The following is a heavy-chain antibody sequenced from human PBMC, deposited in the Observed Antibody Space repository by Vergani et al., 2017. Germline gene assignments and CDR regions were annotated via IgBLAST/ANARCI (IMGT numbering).Heavy chain of an antibody. CDR2: IYYSGST. CDR1: GGSFSGYY. CDR3: ARDLTGTPKHYGMDV. D-gene: IGHD1-20*01. J-gene: IGHJ6*02. V-gene: IGHV4-34*11. Sequence: QVQLQQWGAGLLKPSETLSLTCAVYGGSFSGYYWSWIRQPPGKGLEWIGYIYYSGSTNYNPSLKSRVTISVDTSKNQFSLKLSSVTAADTAVYYCARDLTGTPKHYGMDVWGQGTTVTVSS.